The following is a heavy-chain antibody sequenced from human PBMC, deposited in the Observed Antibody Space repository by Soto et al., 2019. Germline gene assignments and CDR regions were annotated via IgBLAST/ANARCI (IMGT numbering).Heavy chain of an antibody. J-gene: IGHJ4*02. CDR1: GFTFSDYA. V-gene: IGHV3-30*18. D-gene: IGHD6-19*01. CDR2: VSHDGRNT. CDR3: AKGGRQWLVTSDFNY. Sequence: VQLVESGGGVVQPGRSLRLSCAASGFTFSDYAMHWVRQAPGKGLEWVAVVSHDGRNTHYADSVKGRFTISRDSSKNTVSVKITSLRAEDTAVYYCAKGGRQWLVTSDFNYWGQGALVTVSS.